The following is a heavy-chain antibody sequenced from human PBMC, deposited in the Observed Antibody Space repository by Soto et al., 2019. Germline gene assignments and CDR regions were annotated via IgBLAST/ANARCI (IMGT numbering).Heavy chain of an antibody. CDR2: IVVGSGNT. CDR1: GFTFTSSA. CDR3: AAGPPYDILTGPY. Sequence: SVKVSCKASGFTFTSSAMQWVRQVRGQRLEWIGWIVVGSGNTNYAQKFQERVTITRDMSTSTAYMELSSLRSEDTAVYYCAAGPPYDILTGPYWGQGTLVTVSS. D-gene: IGHD3-9*01. V-gene: IGHV1-58*02. J-gene: IGHJ4*02.